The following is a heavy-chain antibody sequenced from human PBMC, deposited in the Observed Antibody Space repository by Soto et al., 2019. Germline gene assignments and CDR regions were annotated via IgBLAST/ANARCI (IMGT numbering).Heavy chain of an antibody. J-gene: IGHJ5*02. CDR3: ARYCSSTSCYTGGFDP. V-gene: IGHV1-2*02. CDR1: GYTFTGYY. D-gene: IGHD2-2*02. CDR2: INPNSGGT. Sequence: ASVKVSCKASGYTFTGYYMHWVRQAPGQGLEWMGWINPNSGGTNYAQKFQGRVTMTRDTSISTAYMELSRLRSDDTAVYYCARYCSSTSCYTGGFDPWGQGTLVTVSS.